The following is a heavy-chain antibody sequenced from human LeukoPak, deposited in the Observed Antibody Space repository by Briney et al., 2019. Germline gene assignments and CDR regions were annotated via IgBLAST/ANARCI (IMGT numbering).Heavy chain of an antibody. J-gene: IGHJ4*02. CDR2: ISSSSSYI. Sequence: GGSLRLSCAASGFTFSSYSMNWVRQAPGKGLGWVSSISSSSSYIYYADSVKGRFTISRDNAKNSLYLQMNSLRAEDTAVYYCARVPTSSGWTGYWGQGTLVTVSS. V-gene: IGHV3-21*01. D-gene: IGHD6-19*01. CDR1: GFTFSSYS. CDR3: ARVPTSSGWTGY.